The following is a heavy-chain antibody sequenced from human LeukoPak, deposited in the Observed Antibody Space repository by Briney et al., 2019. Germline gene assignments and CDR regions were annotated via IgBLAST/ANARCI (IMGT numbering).Heavy chain of an antibody. CDR3: AREWDDYGDYFWPSMFDP. Sequence: PGGSLRLSCAASGFSFSTYWMTWVRQAPGKGLEWVATIKHDGSEKYYVDSVKGRFTMSRDNAKNSLDLQMNSLRAEDTAVYYCAREWDDYGDYFWPSMFDPWGQGTLVTVSS. CDR2: IKHDGSEK. V-gene: IGHV3-7*01. CDR1: GFSFSTYW. J-gene: IGHJ5*02. D-gene: IGHD4-17*01.